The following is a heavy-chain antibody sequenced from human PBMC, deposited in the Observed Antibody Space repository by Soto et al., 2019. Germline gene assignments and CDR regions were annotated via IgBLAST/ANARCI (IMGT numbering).Heavy chain of an antibody. Sequence: QVQLQESGPGLVKPSQTLSLTCTVSGGSISSGDYYWSWIRQPPGKGLEWIGYIYYSGSTYYNPPLEWRVTITVDTSKNQFSLTLLSVPAADTAVYYCAREWLGSWWAWFDPWGQGTLVTVSS. V-gene: IGHV4-30-4*01. CDR2: IYYSGST. CDR1: GGSISSGDYY. D-gene: IGHD2-15*01. CDR3: AREWLGSWWAWFDP. J-gene: IGHJ5*02.